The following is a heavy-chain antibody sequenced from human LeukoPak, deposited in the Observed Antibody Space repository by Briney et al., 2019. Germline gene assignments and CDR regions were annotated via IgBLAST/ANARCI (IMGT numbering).Heavy chain of an antibody. CDR3: ARDGNGGSLWFGELLPLLA. Sequence: ASVTVSCKASGYTFTDYYMHWVRQAPGRGLEWMGIINSSGASTIYAQKFQGRVTMTRDTSTSTVYMELNSLRSEDTAVYYCARDGNGGSLWFGELLPLLAWGQGTLVTVSS. CDR2: INSSGAST. V-gene: IGHV1-46*01. J-gene: IGHJ5*02. D-gene: IGHD3-10*01. CDR1: GYTFTDYY.